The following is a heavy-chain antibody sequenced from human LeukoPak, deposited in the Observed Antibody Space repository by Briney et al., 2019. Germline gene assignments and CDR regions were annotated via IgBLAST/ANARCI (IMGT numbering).Heavy chain of an antibody. J-gene: IGHJ4*02. CDR2: IIPIFGTA. Sequence: ASVKVSCKASGGTFSSYAISWVRQAPGQGLEWMGGIIPIFGTANYAQKFQGRATITTDESTSTAYMERSSLRSEDTAVYYCARHYGGNPYFDYWGQGTLVTVSS. CDR1: GGTFSSYA. CDR3: ARHYGGNPYFDY. D-gene: IGHD4-23*01. V-gene: IGHV1-69*05.